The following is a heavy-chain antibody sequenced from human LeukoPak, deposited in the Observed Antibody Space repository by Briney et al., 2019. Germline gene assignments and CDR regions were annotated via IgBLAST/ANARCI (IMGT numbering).Heavy chain of an antibody. Sequence: GGSLRLSCAASGFTFSSYGMHWFRQAPGKGLEWVAFIRYDGSNKYYADSVKGRLTISRDNSKNTLYLQMNSLRAEDTAVYYCAKDLEGAAASFDYWGQGTLVTVSS. CDR1: GFTFSSYG. D-gene: IGHD6-13*01. V-gene: IGHV3-30*02. CDR2: IRYDGSNK. J-gene: IGHJ4*02. CDR3: AKDLEGAAASFDY.